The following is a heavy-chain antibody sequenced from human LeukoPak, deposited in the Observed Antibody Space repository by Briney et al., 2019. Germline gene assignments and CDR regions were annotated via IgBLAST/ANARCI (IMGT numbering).Heavy chain of an antibody. Sequence: VASVNVSCKASGYTFTSYGISWVRQAPGQGLEWMGWISAYNGNTNYAQKLQGRVTMTTDTSTSTAYMELRSLRSDDTAVYYCARCTGGGSCYGVRYWGQGTLVTVSS. V-gene: IGHV1-18*01. J-gene: IGHJ4*02. CDR1: GYTFTSYG. D-gene: IGHD2-15*01. CDR3: ARCTGGGSCYGVRY. CDR2: ISAYNGNT.